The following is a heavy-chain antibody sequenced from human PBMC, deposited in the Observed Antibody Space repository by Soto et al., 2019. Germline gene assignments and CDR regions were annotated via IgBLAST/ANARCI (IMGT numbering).Heavy chain of an antibody. CDR3: AREGAGYYYDSSGPGIDY. CDR1: GGTFSSYA. CDR2: INPSGGST. J-gene: IGHJ4*02. D-gene: IGHD3-22*01. Sequence: ASVKVSCKASGGTFSSYAISWVRQAPGQGLEWMGIINPSGGSTSYAQKFQGRVTMTRDTSTSTVYMELSSLRSEDTAVYYCAREGAGYYYDSSGPGIDYWGQGTLVTVSS. V-gene: IGHV1-46*03.